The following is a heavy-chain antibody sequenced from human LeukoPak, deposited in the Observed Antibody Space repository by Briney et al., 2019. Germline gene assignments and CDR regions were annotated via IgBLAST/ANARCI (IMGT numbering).Heavy chain of an antibody. J-gene: IGHJ4*02. CDR2: IYYSGST. Sequence: SETLSLTCTVSGGSISSGDYYWSWIRQPPGKGLGWIGYIYYSGSTYYNPSLKSRVTISVDTSKNQFSLKLSSVTAADTAVYYCARDSPYSGSYYFDYWGQGTLVTVSS. V-gene: IGHV4-30-4*08. CDR3: ARDSPYSGSYYFDY. D-gene: IGHD1-26*01. CDR1: GGSISSGDYY.